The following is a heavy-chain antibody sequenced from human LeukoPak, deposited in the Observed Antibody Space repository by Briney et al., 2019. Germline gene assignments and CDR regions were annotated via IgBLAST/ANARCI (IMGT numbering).Heavy chain of an antibody. CDR1: GYTFTSYS. D-gene: IGHD4-17*01. Sequence: ASVKVSCTASGYTFTSYSMHWVRQAPGQGLEWMGIINPSGGNTNYAQKFQGRVTMTRDTSTSTVYMELSSLRSEDTAVYYCARIRTAVTTLDYWGQGTLLTVSS. V-gene: IGHV1-46*01. CDR2: INPSGGNT. J-gene: IGHJ4*02. CDR3: ARIRTAVTTLDY.